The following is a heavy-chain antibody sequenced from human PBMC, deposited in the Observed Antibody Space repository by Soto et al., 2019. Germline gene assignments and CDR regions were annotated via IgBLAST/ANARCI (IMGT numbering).Heavy chain of an antibody. J-gene: IGHJ4*02. CDR3: ARDGDRVTARH. Sequence: QVQVVQSGAEVKQPGSSVNVSCKVSGGTFSTYSISWVRQAPGQGLEWVGGIIPIFGAAKHAQKFQGRVTITADDSTSTVYMEWSGLRSEDTAVYFCARDGDRVTARHWGQGTLVTVSS. V-gene: IGHV1-69*01. D-gene: IGHD7-27*01. CDR2: IIPIFGAA. CDR1: GGTFSTYS.